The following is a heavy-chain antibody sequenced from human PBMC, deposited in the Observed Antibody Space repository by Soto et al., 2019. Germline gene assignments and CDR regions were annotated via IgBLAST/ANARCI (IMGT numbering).Heavy chain of an antibody. CDR1: GGSISSYY. CDR3: ARTRYSNYWYFDL. D-gene: IGHD4-4*01. Sequence: QVQLQESGPGLVKPSETLSLTCTVSGGSISSYYWSWIRQPPGKGLEWIGYIYYSGSTNYNPSLKSRVTISVDTSKNQFSLKLSSVTAADTAVYYWARTRYSNYWYFDLWGRGTLVTVSS. CDR2: IYYSGST. V-gene: IGHV4-59*01. J-gene: IGHJ2*01.